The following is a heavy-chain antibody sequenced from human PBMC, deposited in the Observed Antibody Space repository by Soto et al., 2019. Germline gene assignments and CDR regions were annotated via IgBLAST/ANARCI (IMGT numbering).Heavy chain of an antibody. CDR1: GGSISSGGYY. Sequence: TLSLTCTVSGGSISSGGYYWSWIRQHPGKGLEWIGYIYYSGSTYYNPSLKSRVTISVDTSKNQFSLKLSSVTAADTAVYYCASLVLGSGWYFWFDPWGQGTLVTVSS. J-gene: IGHJ5*02. CDR3: ASLVLGSGWYFWFDP. V-gene: IGHV4-31*03. D-gene: IGHD6-19*01. CDR2: IYYSGST.